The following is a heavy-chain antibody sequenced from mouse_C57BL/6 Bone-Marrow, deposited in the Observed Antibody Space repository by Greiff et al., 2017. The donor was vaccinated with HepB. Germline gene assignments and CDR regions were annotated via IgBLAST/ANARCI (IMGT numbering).Heavy chain of an antibody. Sequence: EVQVVESGGGLVQPGGSLKLSCAASGFTFSDYYMYWVRQTPEKRLEWVAYISNGGGSTYYPDTVKGRFTISRDNANNTLYLQMSRLKSEDTAMYYCARPITTVVATMDYWGQGTSVTVSS. J-gene: IGHJ4*01. V-gene: IGHV5-12*01. CDR1: GFTFSDYY. CDR3: ARPITTVVATMDY. CDR2: ISNGGGST. D-gene: IGHD1-1*01.